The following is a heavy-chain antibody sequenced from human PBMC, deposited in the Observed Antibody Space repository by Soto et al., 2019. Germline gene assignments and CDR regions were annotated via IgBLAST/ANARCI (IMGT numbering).Heavy chain of an antibody. Sequence: SDPLSLTCTVLCFSIRCSRYSWGWICQPPGKGLEWIGSAYYSGSTYYNPSLKSRVTMSVDTSKNQFSLKLSSVTAADTAVYYCATRQGGSYNWFDPWGQGTLVTVS. J-gene: IGHJ5*02. D-gene: IGHD2-15*01. CDR1: CFSIRCSRYS. CDR2: AYYSGST. CDR3: ATRQGGSYNWFDP. V-gene: IGHV4-39*01.